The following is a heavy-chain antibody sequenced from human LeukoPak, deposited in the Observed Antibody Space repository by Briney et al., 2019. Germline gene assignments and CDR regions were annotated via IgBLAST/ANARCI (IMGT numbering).Heavy chain of an antibody. V-gene: IGHV3-23*01. CDR3: ARGKRGVYYYYGMDV. Sequence: PGGSLRLSCAASGFTFTTFAMNWVRQAPGKGPEWVSGISGSAESTYYADSVKGRFTFSRDNSKNTVFLQMNSLRAADTAVYSCARGKRGVYYYYGMDVWGQGTTVTVSS. CDR1: GFTFTTFA. D-gene: IGHD3-10*01. CDR2: ISGSAEST. J-gene: IGHJ6*02.